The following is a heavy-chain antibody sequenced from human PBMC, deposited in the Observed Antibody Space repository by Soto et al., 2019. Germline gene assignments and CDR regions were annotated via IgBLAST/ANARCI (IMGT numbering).Heavy chain of an antibody. D-gene: IGHD3-22*01. V-gene: IGHV3-21*01. CDR3: ARSGQITMIVGDY. CDR1: GFTFSSYS. J-gene: IGHJ4*02. Sequence: PGGSLRLSCAASGFTFSSYSMNWVRQAPGKGLEWVSSISSSSSYIYYADSVKGRFTISRDNAKNSLYLQMNSLRAEDTAVYYCARSGQITMIVGDYWGQGTLVTVSS. CDR2: ISSSSSYI.